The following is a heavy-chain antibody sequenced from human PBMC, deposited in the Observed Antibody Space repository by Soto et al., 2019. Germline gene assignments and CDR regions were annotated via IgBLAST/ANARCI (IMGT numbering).Heavy chain of an antibody. CDR3: AKSKIGSYGSCYMDV. V-gene: IGHV3-30*18. CDR1: GFTFSSYG. CDR2: ISYDGSNK. J-gene: IGHJ6*03. Sequence: QVQLVESGGGVVQPGRSLRLSCAASGFTFSSYGMHWVRQAPGKGLEWVAVISYDGSNKYYADSVKGRFTISRDNSKNTLYLQMNSLRAEDTAVYYCAKSKIGSYGSCYMDVWGQGTTVTVSS. D-gene: IGHD1-26*01.